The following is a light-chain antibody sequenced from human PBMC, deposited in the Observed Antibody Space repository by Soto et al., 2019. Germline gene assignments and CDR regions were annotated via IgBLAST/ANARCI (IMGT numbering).Light chain of an antibody. J-gene: IGKJ5*01. CDR1: QSVLYIYNNKNC. CDR2: DAS. Sequence: DIVMTQSPDSLSVSLGERATINCESSQSVLYIYNNKNCLAWYQQRPGQAPRLLIXDASYRATDIPPSFSGSGSGTDFTLTISSLEPEDFAAYYCQQRSNWPPITFGQGTRLEIK. V-gene: IGKV3-11*01. CDR3: QQRSNWPPIT.